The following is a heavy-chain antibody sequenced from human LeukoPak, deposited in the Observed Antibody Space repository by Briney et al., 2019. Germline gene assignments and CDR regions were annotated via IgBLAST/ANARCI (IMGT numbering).Heavy chain of an antibody. J-gene: IGHJ5*02. Sequence: GGSLRLSCAASGFTFSTYAMNWVRQAPGKGLEWVSVISYTGSTTYYADSVKGRFTISRDNSKNTLFLQMNSLRAEDTAVYYCGKGTVAGTWGNNCFDPWGQGTLVTVSS. CDR1: GFTFSTYA. CDR2: ISYTGSTT. D-gene: IGHD3-16*01. CDR3: GKGTVAGTWGNNCFDP. V-gene: IGHV3-23*01.